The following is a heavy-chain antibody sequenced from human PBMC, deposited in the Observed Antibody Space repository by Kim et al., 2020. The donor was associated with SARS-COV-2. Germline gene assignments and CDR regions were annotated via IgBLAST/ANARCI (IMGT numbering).Heavy chain of an antibody. CDR2: IGQDGSDK. Sequence: GGSLRLSCAASGFNFNDYWMTWVRQAPGKWLEWVGNIGQDGSDKYYGDPVKGRFTISRDNTKKSVYLQMNSLRAEDTAVYYCAKTVVEVGGGCDYFDLWG. CDR1: GFNFNDYW. V-gene: IGHV3-7*03. D-gene: IGHD2-2*01. J-gene: IGHJ4*01. CDR3: AKTVVEVGGGCDYFDL.